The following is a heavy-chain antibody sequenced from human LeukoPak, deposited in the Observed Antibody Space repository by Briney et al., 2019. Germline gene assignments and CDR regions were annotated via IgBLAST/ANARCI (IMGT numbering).Heavy chain of an antibody. V-gene: IGHV3-7*01. J-gene: IGHJ4*02. Sequence: PGGSLRLSCGGSGLSFSGQWMNWVRQAPGQGLEWVANIKYDGIEKYYVASVRGRFTISRDDAKNSLSLQMNNMSAEDTAVYYCAFNNNFKYWGQGTQVTVSS. D-gene: IGHD4-11*01. CDR2: IKYDGIEK. CDR1: GLSFSGQW. CDR3: AFNNNFKY.